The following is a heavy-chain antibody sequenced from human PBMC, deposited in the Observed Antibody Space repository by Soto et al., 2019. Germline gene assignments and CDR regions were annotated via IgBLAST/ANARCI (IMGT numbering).Heavy chain of an antibody. CDR2: IIPILGIA. J-gene: IGHJ4*02. CDR3: ARGPHYYYDSSGYYHFDY. D-gene: IGHD3-22*01. CDR1: GYTFTNYT. Sequence: SVKVSCTASGYTFTNYTISWVRQAPGQGLEWMGRIIPILGIANYAQKFQGRVTITADKSTSTAYMELSSLRSEDTAVYYCARGPHYYYDSSGYYHFDYWGQGTLVTVSS. V-gene: IGHV1-69*02.